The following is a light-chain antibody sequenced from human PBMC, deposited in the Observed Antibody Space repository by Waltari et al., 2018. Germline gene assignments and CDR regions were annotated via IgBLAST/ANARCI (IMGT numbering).Light chain of an antibody. CDR1: KGISYY. V-gene: IGKV1-33*01. J-gene: IGKJ3*01. CDR2: DAS. Sequence: DIQMTQSPSSLSASIGDRVTITCRASKGISYYLNWYQQKPGKAPKLLIYDASNLETGVPSRFSGSASGTHFAFTISSLQPEDVATYYCQQYDAVPLTFGPGTKVEIK. CDR3: QQYDAVPLT.